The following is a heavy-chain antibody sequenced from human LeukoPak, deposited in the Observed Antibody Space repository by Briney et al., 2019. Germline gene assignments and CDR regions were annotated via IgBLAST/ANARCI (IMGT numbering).Heavy chain of an antibody. D-gene: IGHD3-10*01. J-gene: IGHJ3*02. CDR3: ARDGGDTMVRGVIGDI. CDR2: INTNTGNP. Sequence: GASVKVSCKASGYTFTSYAMNWVRQAPGQGLEWMGWINTNTGNPTYAQGFTGRFVFSLDTSVSTAYLQISSLKAEDTAVYYCARDGGDTMVRGVIGDIWGQGTMVTVSS. CDR1: GYTFTSYA. V-gene: IGHV7-4-1*02.